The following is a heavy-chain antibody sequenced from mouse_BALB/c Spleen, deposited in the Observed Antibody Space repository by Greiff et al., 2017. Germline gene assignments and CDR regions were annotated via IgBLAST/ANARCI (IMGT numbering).Heavy chain of an antibody. J-gene: IGHJ2*01. V-gene: IGHV1S56*01. D-gene: IGHD2-1*01. CDR3: ARSYYGNLDY. Sequence: VQLQQSGPELVKPGASVRISCKASGYTFTSYYIHWVKQRPGQGLEWIGWIYPGNVNTKYNEKFKGKATLTADKSSSTAYMQLSSLTSEDSAVYFCARSYYGNLDYWGQGTTLTVSS. CDR1: GYTFTSYY. CDR2: IYPGNVNT.